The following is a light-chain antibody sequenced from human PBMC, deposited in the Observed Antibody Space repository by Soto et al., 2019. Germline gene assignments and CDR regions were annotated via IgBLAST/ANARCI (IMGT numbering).Light chain of an antibody. Sequence: EIEMTQSPATLSLAPGERVTLSCRASESVRTNLAWYQQKAGQAPRLLIYGASTRATGIPARFSGSGSGTEFTLTIIDLQSEDFAGDYCQRYRIWRTFGQGPKAEIK. CDR2: GAS. V-gene: IGKV3-15*01. CDR3: QRYRIWRT. J-gene: IGKJ1*01. CDR1: ESVRTN.